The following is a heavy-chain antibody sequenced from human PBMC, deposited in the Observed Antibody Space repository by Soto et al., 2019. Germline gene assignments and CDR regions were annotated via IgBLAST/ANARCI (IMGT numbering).Heavy chain of an antibody. D-gene: IGHD5-12*01. CDR2: ISGSGGST. Sequence: GGSLRLSCAASGFTFSSYAMSWVRQAPGKGLEWVSAISGSGGSTYYADSVKGRFTISRDNSKNTLYLQMNSLRAEDTAVYYCAKDRATVAKIFDAFDIWGQGTMVTVSS. J-gene: IGHJ3*02. CDR1: GFTFSSYA. CDR3: AKDRATVAKIFDAFDI. V-gene: IGHV3-23*01.